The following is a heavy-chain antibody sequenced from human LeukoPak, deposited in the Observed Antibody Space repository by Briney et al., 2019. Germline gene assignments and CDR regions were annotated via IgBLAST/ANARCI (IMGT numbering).Heavy chain of an antibody. J-gene: IGHJ4*02. CDR3: ARFGRFLEWLPGEDY. Sequence: GGSLRLSCAASGFTFSSYAMHWVRQAPGKGLEYVSAISSNGGSIYYANSVKGRFTISRDNSKNTLYLQMGSLRAEDMAVYYCARFGRFLEWLPGEDYWGQGTLVTVSS. CDR1: GFTFSSYA. CDR2: ISSNGGSI. D-gene: IGHD3-3*01. V-gene: IGHV3-64*01.